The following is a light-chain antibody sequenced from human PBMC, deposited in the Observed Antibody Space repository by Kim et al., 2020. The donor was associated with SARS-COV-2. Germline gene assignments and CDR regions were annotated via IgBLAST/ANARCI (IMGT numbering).Light chain of an antibody. CDR1: QTIPNRY. J-gene: IGKJ1*01. V-gene: IGKV3-20*01. CDR3: HHYGPSLGT. Sequence: LVLTQSPGTMSVSPGGRATLSCRASQTIPNRYLAWYQLKPGQAPRLLIYGASTRASAIPDRFSGAGSGTDFSLAITRLEPEDFAFYYCHHYGPSLGTFGQGTKVDIK. CDR2: GAS.